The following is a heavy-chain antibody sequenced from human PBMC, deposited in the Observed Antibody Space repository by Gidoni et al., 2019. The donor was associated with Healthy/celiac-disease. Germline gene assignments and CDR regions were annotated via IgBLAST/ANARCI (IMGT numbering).Heavy chain of an antibody. CDR3: ASLNGSYRTPYFDY. Sequence: GLEWIGEIYHSGSTNYNPSLKSRVTISVDKSKNQFSLKLSSVTAADTAVYYCASLNGSYRTPYFDYWGQGTLVTVSS. V-gene: IGHV4-4*02. CDR2: IYHSGST. J-gene: IGHJ4*02. D-gene: IGHD1-26*01.